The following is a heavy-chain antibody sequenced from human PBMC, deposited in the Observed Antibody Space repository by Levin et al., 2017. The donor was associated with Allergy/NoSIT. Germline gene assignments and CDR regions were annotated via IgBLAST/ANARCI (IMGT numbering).Heavy chain of an antibody. V-gene: IGHV4-39*01. CDR1: GGSISSSSYY. CDR2: IYYSGST. J-gene: IGHJ4*02. CDR3: ATRSEWELRSFDY. D-gene: IGHD1-26*01. Sequence: PSETLSLTCTVSGGSISSSSYYWGWIRQPPGKGLEWIGSIYYSGSTYYNPSLKSRVTISVDTSKNQFSLKLSSVTAADTAVYYCATRSEWELRSFDYWGQGTLVTVSS.